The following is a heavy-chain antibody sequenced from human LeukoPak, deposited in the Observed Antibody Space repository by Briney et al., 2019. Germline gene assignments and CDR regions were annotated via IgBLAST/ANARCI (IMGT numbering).Heavy chain of an antibody. Sequence: SETLSLTCTVSGGSISSYYWSWIRQPAGKGLEWIGRIYTSGSTNYNPSLKSRVTMSVETSKNQSSLKLSSVTAAETAVYYCARGQRIAARPNDAFDIWGQGTMVTVSS. CDR3: ARGQRIAARPNDAFDI. CDR1: GGSISSYY. D-gene: IGHD6-6*01. V-gene: IGHV4-4*07. CDR2: IYTSGST. J-gene: IGHJ3*02.